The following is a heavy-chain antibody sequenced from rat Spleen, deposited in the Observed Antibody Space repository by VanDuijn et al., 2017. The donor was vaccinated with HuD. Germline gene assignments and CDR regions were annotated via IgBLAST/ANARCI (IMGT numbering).Heavy chain of an antibody. CDR1: GFTFSNYS. V-gene: IGHV5-27*01. J-gene: IGHJ3*01. CDR3: TTDRAGSSPFVY. CDR2: ISTGGGST. D-gene: IGHD3-1*01. Sequence: EVQLVESGGGLVQPGRSLKLSCAASGFTFSNYSMAWVRQAPTKGLEWVAYISTGGGSTYYPDSVKGRFTIARDNAKSTLYLQMDSLRSEETATYYCTTDRAGSSPFVYWGQGTLVTVSS.